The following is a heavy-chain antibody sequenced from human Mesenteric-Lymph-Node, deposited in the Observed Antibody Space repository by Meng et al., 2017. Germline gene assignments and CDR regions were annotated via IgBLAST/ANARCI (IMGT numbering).Heavy chain of an antibody. CDR3: ARVHLSRIAVARVRDYFDY. CDR1: GFTFTTYT. Sequence: GESLKISCVASGFTFTTYTMSWVRQAPGKGLEWVSYISCSGSTIYYEDSVKGRFTISRDNAKNSLYLQMNRLRAEDTAVYYCARVHLSRIAVARVRDYFDYWGQGTLVTVSS. V-gene: IGHV3-48*04. CDR2: ISCSGSTI. D-gene: IGHD6-19*01. J-gene: IGHJ4*02.